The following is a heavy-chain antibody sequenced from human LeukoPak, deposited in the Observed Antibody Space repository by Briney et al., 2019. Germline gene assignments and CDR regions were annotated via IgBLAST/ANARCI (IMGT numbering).Heavy chain of an antibody. CDR1: GFTFSIYA. CDR3: ARDQGYCGSSGCIRWHDY. CDR2: ITNSGNSI. Sequence: GGSLRLSCAASGFTFSIYAMSWVRQAPGKGLEWVSGITNSGNSIYYADSVKGRFTISRDDSKNTVFLQMSGLRAEDTAVYYCARDQGYCGSSGCIRWHDYWGQGTLVTVSS. V-gene: IGHV3-23*01. D-gene: IGHD2-2*01. J-gene: IGHJ4*02.